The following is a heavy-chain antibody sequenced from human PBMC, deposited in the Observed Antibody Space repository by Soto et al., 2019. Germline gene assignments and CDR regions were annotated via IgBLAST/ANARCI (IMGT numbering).Heavy chain of an antibody. D-gene: IGHD6-19*01. J-gene: IGHJ4*02. CDR2: INHSGST. CDR3: ARVSSGWYVNFDY. Sequence: PSETLSLTCAVYGGSFSGYYWSWIRQPPGKGLEWIGEINHSGSTNYNPSLKSRVTISVDTSKNQFSLKLSSVTAADTAVYYCARVSSGWYVNFDYWGQGTLVTVSS. CDR1: GGSFSGYY. V-gene: IGHV4-34*01.